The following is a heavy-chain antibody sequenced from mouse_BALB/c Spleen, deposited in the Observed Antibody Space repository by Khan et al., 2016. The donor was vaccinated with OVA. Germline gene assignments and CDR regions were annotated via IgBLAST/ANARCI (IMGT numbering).Heavy chain of an antibody. CDR3: VRAGYGGFAY. J-gene: IGHJ3*01. Sequence: EVELVESGGGLVKPGGSLKLSCAASGFTFRDYYMYWVRQTPEKRLEWVATISDGGSYHHSPDSVKGRFTISRDNAKHGQHLQMSSLKSEDTAIYYWVRAGYGGFAYWGQGTLVTVSA. V-gene: IGHV5-4*02. CDR2: ISDGGSYH. D-gene: IGHD1-1*02. CDR1: GFTFRDYY.